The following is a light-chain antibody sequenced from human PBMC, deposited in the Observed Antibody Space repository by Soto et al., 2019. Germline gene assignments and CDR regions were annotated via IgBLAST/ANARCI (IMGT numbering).Light chain of an antibody. CDR2: DAS. J-gene: IGKJ1*01. CDR3: QQRSNWPGT. CDR1: QSVSSS. Sequence: ETVLTQSPATLSLSPGERATLSCRASQSVSSSLAWYQQKPGQPPRLLIYDASKREPGTPARFSGSGSGTDFTLTISSLEPEDFAFYSCQQRSNWPGTFGQGTK. V-gene: IGKV3-11*01.